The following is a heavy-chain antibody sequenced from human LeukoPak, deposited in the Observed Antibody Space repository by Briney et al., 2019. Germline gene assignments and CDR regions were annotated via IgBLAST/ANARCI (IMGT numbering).Heavy chain of an antibody. D-gene: IGHD6-13*01. Sequence: PSETLSLTCTASGGSISSYYWSWLRQPPGKGLEWIGYIYYSGITNYNPSLKSRVTISVDTSKNQFSLKLNSVTAADTAVYYCARAASSWSFDYLGQRTLVTVSS. CDR2: IYYSGIT. V-gene: IGHV4-59*01. CDR1: GGSISSYY. J-gene: IGHJ4*02. CDR3: ARAASSWSFDY.